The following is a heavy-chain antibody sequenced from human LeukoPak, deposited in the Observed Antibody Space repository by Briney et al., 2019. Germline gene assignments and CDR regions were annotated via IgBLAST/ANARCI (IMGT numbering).Heavy chain of an antibody. CDR2: FDPEDGET. CDR1: GGTFISYA. V-gene: IGHV1-24*01. CDR3: ATDPLTDY. J-gene: IGHJ4*02. Sequence: ASVKVSCKASGGTFISYAISWVRQAPGKGLEWMGGFDPEDGETIYAQKFQGRVTMTEDTSTDTAYMELSSLRSEDTAVYYCATDPLTDYWGQGTLVTVSS.